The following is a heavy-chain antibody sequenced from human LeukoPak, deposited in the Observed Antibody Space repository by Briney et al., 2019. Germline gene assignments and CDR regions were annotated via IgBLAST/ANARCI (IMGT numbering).Heavy chain of an antibody. J-gene: IGHJ6*03. V-gene: IGHV4-39*01. Sequence: SDTLSLICTVSGRSISSSSYDLGWIRQPPGKGLEGIGNVYCSWSTYYNPSLKRRDTISVDTSKHRLSVKVRSVTAPDRAVYYCASVSRGFGESSKYYAYDYMGVWGKGTTVTISS. CDR1: GRSISSSSYD. D-gene: IGHD3-10*01. CDR2: VYCSWST. CDR3: ASVSRGFGESSKYYAYDYMGV.